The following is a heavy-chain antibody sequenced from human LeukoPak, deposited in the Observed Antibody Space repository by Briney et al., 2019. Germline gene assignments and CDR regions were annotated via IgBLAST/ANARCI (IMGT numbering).Heavy chain of an antibody. V-gene: IGHV3-7*03. CDR3: AKPLPPPGGYSSGWFQPRFDY. J-gene: IGHJ4*02. Sequence: PGGSLRLSCAASGFTFSSYWMNWARQAPGKGLEWVASINHNGNVNYYVDSVKGRFTISRDNAKNSLYLQMSNLRAEDTAVYYCAKPLPPPGGYSSGWFQPRFDYWGQGTLVTVSS. D-gene: IGHD6-19*01. CDR2: INHNGNVN. CDR1: GFTFSSYW.